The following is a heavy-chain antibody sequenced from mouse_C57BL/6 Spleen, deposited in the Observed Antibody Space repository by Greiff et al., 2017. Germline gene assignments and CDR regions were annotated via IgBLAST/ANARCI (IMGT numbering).Heavy chain of an antibody. J-gene: IGHJ1*03. V-gene: IGHV5-6*01. CDR2: ISSGGSYT. Sequence: EVQRVESGGDLVKPGGSLKLSCAASGFTFSSYGMSWVRQTPDKRLEWVATISSGGSYTYYPDSVKGRFTIARDNAKNTLYLQMSSLKSEDTAMYYCARQGSYGSRYNWYFDVWGTGTTVTVSS. CDR1: GFTFSSYG. D-gene: IGHD1-1*01. CDR3: ARQGSYGSRYNWYFDV.